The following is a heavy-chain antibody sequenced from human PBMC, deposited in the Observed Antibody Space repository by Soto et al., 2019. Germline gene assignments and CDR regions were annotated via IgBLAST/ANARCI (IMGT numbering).Heavy chain of an antibody. CDR3: AKNPVGGGYDHNWFEP. D-gene: IGHD5-12*01. CDR2: ISATGDDA. V-gene: IGHV3-23*01. J-gene: IGHJ5*02. CDR1: GFTFSSYA. Sequence: GGSLRLSCAASGFTFSSYAMSWGRQAPGKGLEWVSMISATGDDAHYADSVKGRFTISRDNSKNTVYLQMNSLTAEDTALYYCAKNPVGGGYDHNWFEPWGQGTQVTVSS.